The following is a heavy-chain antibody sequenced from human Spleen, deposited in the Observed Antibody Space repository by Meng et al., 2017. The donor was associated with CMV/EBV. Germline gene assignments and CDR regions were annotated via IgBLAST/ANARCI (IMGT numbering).Heavy chain of an antibody. CDR3: TTKEN. Sequence: EVPLVESGGGLVQPGGSLKLSCAASGFTFSGSAMHWVRQASGEGLEWVGRIRSKSNNYATAYAESVEGRFTISRDDSKNMAYLQMNSLKTGDTAVYYCTTKENWGQGTLVTVSS. CDR2: IRSKSNNYAT. CDR1: GFTFSGSA. J-gene: IGHJ4*02. V-gene: IGHV3-73*02. D-gene: IGHD1-1*01.